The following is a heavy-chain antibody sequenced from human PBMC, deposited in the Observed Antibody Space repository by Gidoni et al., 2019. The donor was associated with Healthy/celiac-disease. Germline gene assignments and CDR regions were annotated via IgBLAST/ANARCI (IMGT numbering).Heavy chain of an antibody. J-gene: IGHJ4*02. CDR2: SNPGDSDT. Sequence: EVQMVQSGAEVTKPGESLKISGKGSGHSFTSYWIGWVRQMPGNGMEWMGISNPGDSDTRYSPSFQGQVTISADKSISTAYLQWSSLKASDTAMYYCASIGDGSGSYMGFDYWGKGTLVTVSS. V-gene: IGHV5-51*01. D-gene: IGHD3-10*01. CDR1: GHSFTSYW. CDR3: ASIGDGSGSYMGFDY.